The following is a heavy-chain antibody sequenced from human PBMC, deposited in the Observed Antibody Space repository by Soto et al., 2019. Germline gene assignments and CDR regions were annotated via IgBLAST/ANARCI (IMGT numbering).Heavy chain of an antibody. J-gene: IGHJ4*02. D-gene: IGHD6-6*01. CDR3: AREDSSSPPPPTGFDY. Sequence: QVQLVQSGAEVKKPGASVKVSCKASGYTFTSYYMHWVRQAPGQGLEWMGIINPSGGSTSYAQKFQGRVTMTRDTSTSTVYMELSSLRSEDTAVYYCAREDSSSPPPPTGFDYWGQRTLVTVSS. V-gene: IGHV1-46*01. CDR1: GYTFTSYY. CDR2: INPSGGST.